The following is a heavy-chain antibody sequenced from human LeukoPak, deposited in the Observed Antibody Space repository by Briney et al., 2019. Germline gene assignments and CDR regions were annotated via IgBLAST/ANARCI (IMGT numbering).Heavy chain of an antibody. J-gene: IGHJ4*02. CDR1: GFTFSSYA. CDR3: AKGTPSGIYYYFDY. Sequence: GGSLRLSCAASGFTFSSYAMSWVRQAPGKGLAWVSAISGSGGDTYYADSVKGRFTISRDNSKNTLFLQMNSLRVEDSAIYYCAKGTPSGIYYYFDYWGQGTLVTVSS. CDR2: ISGSGGDT. D-gene: IGHD1-26*01. V-gene: IGHV3-23*01.